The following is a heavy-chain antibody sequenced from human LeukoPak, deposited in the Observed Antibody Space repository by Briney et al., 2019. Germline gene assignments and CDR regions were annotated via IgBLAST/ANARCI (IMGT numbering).Heavy chain of an antibody. V-gene: IGHV4-61*02. J-gene: IGHJ4*02. CDR2: MYTRVSN. CDR3: RRAYRQRVNDY. Sequence: TLSLTRSVHCGSISSGCDESGWLRRPGGKGLDWFGRMYTRVSNNYNTSLKSRVTISVDTSKNQFSLKLSSVTAAATAVYYCRRAYRQRVNDYWGQGTLVTVSS. CDR1: CGSISSGCDE. D-gene: IGHD6-25*01.